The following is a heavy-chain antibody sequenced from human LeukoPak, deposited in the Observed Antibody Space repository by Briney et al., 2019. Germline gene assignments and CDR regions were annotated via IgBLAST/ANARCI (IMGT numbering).Heavy chain of an antibody. J-gene: IGHJ4*02. CDR2: IIPIFGTA. Sequence: SVKVSCKASEGTFSSYAISWVRQAPGQGLEWMGGIIPIFGTANYAQKFQGRVTITTDESTSTAYMELSSLRSEDTAVYYCARGGKYYYDSSGLLDYWGQGTLVTVSS. CDR3: ARGGKYYYDSSGLLDY. CDR1: EGTFSSYA. D-gene: IGHD3-22*01. V-gene: IGHV1-69*05.